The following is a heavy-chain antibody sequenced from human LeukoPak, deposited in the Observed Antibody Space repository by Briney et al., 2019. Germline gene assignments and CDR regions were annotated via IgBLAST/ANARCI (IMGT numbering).Heavy chain of an antibody. CDR3: AVRAAAGDFDY. J-gene: IGHJ4*02. Sequence: SQTLSLTCTVSGGSISGGGYYWSWIRQRPGKGLEWIGYIDYSGTTYHNPSLKSRVTISVDTSKNQFSLKLNSVTAADTAVYYCAVRAAAGDFDYWGQGTLVTVSS. CDR1: GGSISGGGYY. V-gene: IGHV4-31*03. CDR2: IDYSGTT. D-gene: IGHD6-13*01.